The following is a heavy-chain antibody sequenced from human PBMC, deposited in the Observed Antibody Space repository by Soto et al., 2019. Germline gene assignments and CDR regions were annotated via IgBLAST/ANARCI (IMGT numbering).Heavy chain of an antibody. CDR2: VSGDGRTT. D-gene: IGHD1-7*01. CDR1: GFTFSSHW. J-gene: IGHJ4*02. CDR3: VSYNWKYPFDY. Sequence: GGSLRLSXAASGFTFSSHWMHWVRQAPGKGLVWVSQVSGDGRTTSYADSVEGRFTISRDNAKNTLYLQMNSLRADDTAVYYCVSYNWKYPFDYWGQGTLVTVSS. V-gene: IGHV3-74*01.